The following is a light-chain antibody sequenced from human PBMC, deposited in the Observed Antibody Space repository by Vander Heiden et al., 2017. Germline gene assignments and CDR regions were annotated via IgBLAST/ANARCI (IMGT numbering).Light chain of an antibody. V-gene: IGKV2-30*01. CDR1: QSLLYSDGNTY. J-gene: IGKJ2*01. CDR3: IRGSHWPYT. CDR2: TLS. Sequence: EVVLTQSPLSLSVTRGQPVSISCRSSQSLLYSDGNTYLIWFQQRPGQSPRRLNYTLSSRDSMVADRFSGRWSGTDFTLKISRVEAEAVVVYCYIRGSHWPYTFGQGTKLEIK.